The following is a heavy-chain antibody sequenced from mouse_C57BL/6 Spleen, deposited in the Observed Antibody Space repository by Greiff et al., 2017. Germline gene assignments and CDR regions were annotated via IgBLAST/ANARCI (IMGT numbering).Heavy chain of an antibody. CDR2: IDPSDSYT. D-gene: IGHD2-1*01. Sequence: QVQLQQPGAELVMPGASVKLSCKASGYTFTSYWMHWVKQRPGQGLEWIGEIDPSDSYTNYNQKFKGKSTLTVDKSSSTAYMQLSSLTSEDSAVYYCARSPSLYYGNYDWYFDVWGTGTTVTVSS. CDR3: ARSPSLYYGNYDWYFDV. V-gene: IGHV1-69*01. J-gene: IGHJ1*03. CDR1: GYTFTSYW.